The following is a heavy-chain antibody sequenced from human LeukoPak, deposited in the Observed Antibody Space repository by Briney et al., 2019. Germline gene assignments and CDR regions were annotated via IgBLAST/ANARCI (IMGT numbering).Heavy chain of an antibody. J-gene: IGHJ4*02. CDR2: IYYSGGT. Sequence: SETLSLTCTVSGGSISSHYWSWIRQPPGKGLEWIAYIYYSGGTNYNPSLKSRVTISVDTSKNQFSLKLSSVTAADTAVYYCAREFDYWGQGTLVTVSS. CDR3: AREFDY. V-gene: IGHV4-59*11. CDR1: GGSISSHY.